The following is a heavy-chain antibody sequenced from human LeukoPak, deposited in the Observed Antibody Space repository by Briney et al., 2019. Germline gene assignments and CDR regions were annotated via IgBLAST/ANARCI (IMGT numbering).Heavy chain of an antibody. CDR3: ARDLWTSGYDRWFDP. D-gene: IGHD5-12*01. J-gene: IGHJ5*02. CDR2: IYYSGST. Sequence: SETLSLTCTVSGGSISSYYWSWIRQPPGKGLEWIGYIYYSGSTNYNPSLKSRVTISVDTSKNQFSLRLSSVTAADTAVYYCARDLWTSGYDRWFDPWGQGTLVTVSS. CDR1: GGSISSYY. V-gene: IGHV4-59*01.